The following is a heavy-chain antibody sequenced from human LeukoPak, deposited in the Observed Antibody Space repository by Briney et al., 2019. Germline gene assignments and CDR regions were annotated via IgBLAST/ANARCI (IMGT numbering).Heavy chain of an antibody. J-gene: IGHJ5*02. CDR3: ARAMNRSRDYLGFDP. D-gene: IGHD3-22*01. V-gene: IGHV4-38-2*02. CDR2: MYHSGST. CDR1: GYSISSGYY. Sequence: PSETLSLTCTVSGYSISSGYYWGWIRQPPGKGLECIGTMYHSGSTFYNPSLKSRVTISVDTSKNQFSLKLTSMTAAGTAVYYCARAMNRSRDYLGFDPWGLGIVVTVSS.